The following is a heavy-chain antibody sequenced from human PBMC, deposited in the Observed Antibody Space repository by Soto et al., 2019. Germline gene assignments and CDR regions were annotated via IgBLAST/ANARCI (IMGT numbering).Heavy chain of an antibody. CDR3: ARSLLQGEF. D-gene: IGHD3-16*01. CDR1: GYTFIHYY. V-gene: IGHV1-46*01. J-gene: IGHJ4*02. Sequence: QVQLVQSGAEVKKPGASVKVSCKASGYTFIHYYIHWVRQAPGQGLEWRAIINPNGGSTNYAQKFQGRVTVTSDTSTSTVSMELNSLGSDDTAMYFCARSLLQGEFWGQGTLVTVSS. CDR2: INPNGGST.